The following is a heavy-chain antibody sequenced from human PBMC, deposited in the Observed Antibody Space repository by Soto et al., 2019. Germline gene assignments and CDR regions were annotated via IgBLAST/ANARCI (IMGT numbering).Heavy chain of an antibody. V-gene: IGHV3-64D*06. D-gene: IGHD2-15*01. CDR2: ISSNGGST. J-gene: IGHJ4*02. CDR1: GFTFSSYA. Sequence: AGGSLRLSCSASGFTFSSYAMHWVRQAPGKGLEYVSAISSNGGSTYYADSVKGRFTISRDNSKNTLYLQMSSLRAEDTAVYYCVKQAHGLDGVAFDYWGQGTQVTVSS. CDR3: VKQAHGLDGVAFDY.